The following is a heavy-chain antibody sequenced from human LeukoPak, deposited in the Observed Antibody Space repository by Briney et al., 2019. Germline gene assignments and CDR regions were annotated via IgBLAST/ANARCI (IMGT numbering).Heavy chain of an antibody. Sequence: SETLSLTCTVSGGSITAGDYHWGWIRQPPGTGLHWVATTWQGASLNSRVTISLDTSKNQFSLRLTSVTAADTAVYYCARDYPTNWGSKSAFDYWGQGTLVTVSS. V-gene: IGHV4-39*07. CDR1: GGSITAGDYH. CDR3: ARDYPTNWGSKSAFDY. D-gene: IGHD7-27*01. J-gene: IGHJ4*02. CDR2: T.